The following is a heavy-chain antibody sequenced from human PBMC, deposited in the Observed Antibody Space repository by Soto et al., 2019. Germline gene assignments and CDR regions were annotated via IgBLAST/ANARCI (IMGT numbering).Heavy chain of an antibody. D-gene: IGHD3-10*01. CDR3: ASARDGSGSPNAFDI. CDR1: GYSFTSYW. J-gene: IGHJ3*02. Sequence: GESLKISCKGSGYSFTSYWIGWVRQMPGKGLEWMGIIYPGDSDTRYSPSFQGQVTISADKSISTAYLQWSSLKASDTAMYYCASARDGSGSPNAFDIWGQGTMVTVSS. V-gene: IGHV5-51*01. CDR2: IYPGDSDT.